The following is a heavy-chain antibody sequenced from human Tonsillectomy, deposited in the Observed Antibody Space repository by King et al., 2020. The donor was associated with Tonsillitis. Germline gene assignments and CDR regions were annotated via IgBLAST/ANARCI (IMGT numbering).Heavy chain of an antibody. D-gene: IGHD3-22*01. J-gene: IGHJ3*02. CDR1: GYTFTSYG. V-gene: IGHV1-18*01. CDR3: ARDLLYYYDGSGYYYAVQRATHDAFDI. Sequence: VQLVQSGAEVKKPGASVKVSCKASGYTFTSYGLSWVRQAPGQGLEWMGWINAYTGNTIYAQKFQGRVTVTTDTSTSTAYMEVRSLGSDDTAVYYCARDLLYYYDGSGYYYAVQRATHDAFDIWGQGTMVTVSS. CDR2: INAYTGNT.